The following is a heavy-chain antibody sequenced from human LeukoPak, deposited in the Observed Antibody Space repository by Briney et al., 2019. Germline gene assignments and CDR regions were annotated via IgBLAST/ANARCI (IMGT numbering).Heavy chain of an antibody. V-gene: IGHV1-18*01. D-gene: IGHD5-18*01. Sequence: GASAKVSCKASGYTFTSYGISWVRQAPGQGLEWMGWISAYNGNTNYAQKLQGRVTMTTDTSTSTAYMELRSLRSDDTAVYYCARGEYSYGGGDLYYFDYWGQGTLVTVSS. CDR3: ARGEYSYGGGDLYYFDY. J-gene: IGHJ4*02. CDR2: ISAYNGNT. CDR1: GYTFTSYG.